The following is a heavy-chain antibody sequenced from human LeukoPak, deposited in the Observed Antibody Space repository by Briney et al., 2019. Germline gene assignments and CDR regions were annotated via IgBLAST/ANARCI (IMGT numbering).Heavy chain of an antibody. V-gene: IGHV3-33*08. Sequence: GGSLRLSCAASGFTLSTYGMHWVRQAPGKGLEWVAVIWYDGSNKYYADSVKGRFTISRDNSKNTLYLQMNSLRAEDTAVYYCARGSNYTFDYWGQGTLVTVSS. CDR1: GFTLSTYG. CDR2: IWYDGSNK. J-gene: IGHJ4*02. CDR3: ARGSNYTFDY. D-gene: IGHD4-11*01.